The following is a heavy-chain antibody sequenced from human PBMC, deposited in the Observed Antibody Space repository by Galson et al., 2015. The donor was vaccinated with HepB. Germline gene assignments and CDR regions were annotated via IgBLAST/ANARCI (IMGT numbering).Heavy chain of an antibody. Sequence: SLRLSCAASGFTFSRYTMNWVRQAPGKGLEWVSSISSSSSYIYYADSLKGRFTISRDNAKNSLYLQMSSLRAEDTAVYYCARTQLHYDSSGYYSPGFGFDYWGQGTLVTVSS. CDR3: ARTQLHYDSSGYYSPGFGFDY. V-gene: IGHV3-21*01. CDR2: ISSSSSYI. D-gene: IGHD3-22*01. J-gene: IGHJ4*02. CDR1: GFTFSRYT.